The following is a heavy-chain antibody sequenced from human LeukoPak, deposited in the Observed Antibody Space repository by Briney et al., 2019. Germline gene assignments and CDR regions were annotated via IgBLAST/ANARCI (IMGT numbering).Heavy chain of an antibody. J-gene: IGHJ4*02. CDR2: INPSGGST. CDR1: GYTFTRYY. V-gene: IGHV1-46*01. CDR3: ARGPVAQLTFEPPDY. Sequence: ASVKVSCKASGYTFTRYYMHWVRQAPGQGLEWMGIINPSGGSTSYAQKFQGRVTITADESTSTAYMELSSLRSEDTAVYYCARGPVAQLTFEPPDYWGQGTLVTVSS. D-gene: IGHD6-13*01.